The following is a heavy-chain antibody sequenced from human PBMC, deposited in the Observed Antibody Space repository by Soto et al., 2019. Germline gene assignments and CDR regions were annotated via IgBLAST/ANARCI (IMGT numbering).Heavy chain of an antibody. Sequence: EVQLVESGGGLVQPGGSLRLSCAASGFKFNYYAMNWVRQVPGKGLEWVSYISATSAKIDYADSVKGRFTISRDNARNSLYLQMNSLRDEDTDVYHCVADSSHGSHWVSHFDQWGRGTLVTVSS. D-gene: IGHD1-1*01. CDR1: GFKFNYYA. CDR3: VADSSHGSHWVSHFDQ. J-gene: IGHJ4*02. V-gene: IGHV3-48*02. CDR2: ISATSAKI.